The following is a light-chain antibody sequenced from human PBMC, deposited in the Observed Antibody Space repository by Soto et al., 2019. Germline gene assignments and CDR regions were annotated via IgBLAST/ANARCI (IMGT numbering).Light chain of an antibody. CDR3: SSYTTSSTRV. J-gene: IGLJ3*02. CDR2: DVS. CDR1: SSDVGGYNY. Sequence: QSALTQPASVSGSPGQSITISCTGTSSDVGGYNYVSWFQQDPGKAPKLMIYDVSDRPSGASSRFSGSKSGNTASLTISGLQAEDEADYYCSSYTTSSTRVFGGGTKLTVL. V-gene: IGLV2-14*01.